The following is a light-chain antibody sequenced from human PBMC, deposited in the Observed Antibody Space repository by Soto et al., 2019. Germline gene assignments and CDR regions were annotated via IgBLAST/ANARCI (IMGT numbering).Light chain of an antibody. Sequence: QSALSQPASMSGSPGQSVTIPCTGASSDIGLYNYVSWYQHHPGKAPKLLISEVNIRPSGLSDRFSASKTGNTASLTISGLQPEEEAFYYCTCLSATSTPIVFGTGTKVTVL. V-gene: IGLV2-14*01. CDR2: EVN. CDR3: TCLSATSTPIV. J-gene: IGLJ1*01. CDR1: SSDIGLYNY.